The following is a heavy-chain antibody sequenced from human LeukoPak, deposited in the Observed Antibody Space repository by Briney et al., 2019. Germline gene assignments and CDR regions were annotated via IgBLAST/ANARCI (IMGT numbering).Heavy chain of an antibody. CDR2: IYGGGST. D-gene: IGHD3-22*01. Sequence: GGSLRLSCAASGLTFSSYGINWVRQAPGKGLEWVSIIYGGGSTYYADSVNGRFTISRHNSKNTLSLQMNSLRTEDTAVYYCARAYDSSGYWPEYFHHWGQGTLVTVSS. V-gene: IGHV3-53*04. CDR3: ARAYDSSGYWPEYFHH. J-gene: IGHJ1*01. CDR1: GLTFSSYG.